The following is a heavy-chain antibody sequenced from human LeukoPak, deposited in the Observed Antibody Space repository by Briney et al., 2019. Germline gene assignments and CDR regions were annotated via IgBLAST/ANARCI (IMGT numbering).Heavy chain of an antibody. J-gene: IGHJ4*02. CDR3: ARQTPYNGNHYCDY. D-gene: IGHD1-14*01. V-gene: IGHV4-4*09. CDR1: GGSIIGHY. CDR2: IYSHENT. Sequence: SETISLTCTVSGGSIIGHYWSWIRQSPGKELEWIAYIYSHENTNYSPSLNGRATISEDTSKNQVSRKVRSVTTADTAVYYCARQTPYNGNHYCDYWGQGILVTVSS.